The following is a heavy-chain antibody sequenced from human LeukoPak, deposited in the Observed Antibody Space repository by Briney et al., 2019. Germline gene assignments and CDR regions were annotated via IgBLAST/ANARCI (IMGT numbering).Heavy chain of an antibody. V-gene: IGHV4-59*01. Sequence: PSETLSLTCTVSGGSISNYYWSWIRQPPGKGLEWIGYIYYSGSTNYNPSLKSRVTISVDASKNQFSLKLSSVTAADAAVYYCAREGAVADWGQGTLVTVSS. CDR2: IYYSGST. CDR1: GGSISNYY. CDR3: AREGAVAD. J-gene: IGHJ4*02. D-gene: IGHD6-19*01.